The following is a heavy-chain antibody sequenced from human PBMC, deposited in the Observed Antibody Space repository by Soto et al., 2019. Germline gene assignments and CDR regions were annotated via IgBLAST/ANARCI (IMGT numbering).Heavy chain of an antibody. V-gene: IGHV1-18*01. Sequence: SVKVSLKTSGYTFSNYGITWVRQAPGQPLEWLGWISLYSDGTNYAQKFQGRVSMTTDTSTTTAYMELRSLRSDDTAVYYCARVVPGAEAWFGPWGQGTLVTVSS. CDR1: GYTFSNYG. CDR2: ISLYSDGT. D-gene: IGHD2-2*01. J-gene: IGHJ5*02. CDR3: ARVVPGAEAWFGP.